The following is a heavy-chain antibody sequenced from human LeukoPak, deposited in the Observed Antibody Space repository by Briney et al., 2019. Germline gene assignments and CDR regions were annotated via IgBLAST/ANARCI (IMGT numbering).Heavy chain of an antibody. J-gene: IGHJ4*02. Sequence: PSETLSLTCTVSGGSISSYYWSWIRQPPGKGLEWVSAITYSGEYTDYADSVKGRFTISRDNSKNTLYLQMSSLRADDTAVYFCAKRSSGTSGYFDSWGQGTLVTVSS. V-gene: IGHV3-23*01. D-gene: IGHD6-25*01. CDR1: GGSISSYY. CDR3: AKRSSGTSGYFDS. CDR2: ITYSGEYT.